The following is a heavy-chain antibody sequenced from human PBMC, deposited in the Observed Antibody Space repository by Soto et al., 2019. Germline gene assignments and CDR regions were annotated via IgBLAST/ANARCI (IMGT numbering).Heavy chain of an antibody. J-gene: IGHJ4*02. D-gene: IGHD2-2*01. CDR1: GYSFTSYW. V-gene: IGHV5-10-1*01. Sequence: GESLKLSCQGSGYSFTSYWISWVRPMPGKGLEWMGRIDPSDSYTNYSPSFQGHVTISADKSISTAYLQWSSLKASDTAMYYCARLRCSSTSCYDWGQGTLVTVS. CDR3: ARLRCSSTSCYD. CDR2: IDPSDSYT.